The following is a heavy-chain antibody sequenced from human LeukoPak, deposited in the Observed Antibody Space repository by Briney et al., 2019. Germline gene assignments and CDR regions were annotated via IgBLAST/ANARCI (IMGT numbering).Heavy chain of an antibody. Sequence: PSETLSLTCTVSGGSISSFYWSWIRKPPGKGLEWIGYIYYSGSTIYNSSLKSRVTISVDTSKNQFSLKLSSVTAADTAVYYCAREWGGYSSSTNWFDPWGQGTLVTVSS. D-gene: IGHD6-13*01. CDR3: AREWGGYSSSTNWFDP. V-gene: IGHV4-59*01. J-gene: IGHJ5*02. CDR2: IYYSGST. CDR1: GGSISSFY.